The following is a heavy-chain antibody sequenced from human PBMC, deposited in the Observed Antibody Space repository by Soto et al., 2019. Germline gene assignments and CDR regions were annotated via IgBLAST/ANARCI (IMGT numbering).Heavy chain of an antibody. CDR3: AKEKYSSGWYRDDAFDI. CDR2: ISGSGGST. J-gene: IGHJ3*02. CDR1: GFTFSSYA. V-gene: IGHV3-23*01. D-gene: IGHD6-19*01. Sequence: GGSLRLSCAASGFTFSSYAMSWVRQAPGKGLEWVSAISGSGGSTYYADSVKGRFTISRDNSKNTLYLQMNSLRAEDTAVYYCAKEKYSSGWYRDDAFDIWGQGTMVTVSS.